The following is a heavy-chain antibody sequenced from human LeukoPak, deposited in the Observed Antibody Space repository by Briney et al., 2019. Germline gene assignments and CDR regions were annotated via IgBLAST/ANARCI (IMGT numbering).Heavy chain of an antibody. J-gene: IGHJ5*02. Sequence: ASVKVSCKASGYTFTSYGISWVRQAPGRGLEWMGWISAYNGNTNYAQKLQGRVTMTTDTSTSTAYMELRSLRSDDTAVYYCARFYDSSLFGWFDPWGQGTLVTVSS. CDR3: ARFYDSSLFGWFDP. D-gene: IGHD3-22*01. CDR2: ISAYNGNT. V-gene: IGHV1-18*01. CDR1: GYTFTSYG.